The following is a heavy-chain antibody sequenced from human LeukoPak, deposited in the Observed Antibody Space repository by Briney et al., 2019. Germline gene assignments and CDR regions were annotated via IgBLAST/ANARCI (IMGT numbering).Heavy chain of an antibody. V-gene: IGHV4-4*07. Sequence: PSETLSLTCTVSGGSISSYYWSWIRQPAGKGLEWIGRIYTSGSTNYNPSLKSRVTMSVDTSKNQFSLKLSSVTAADTAVYYCARAYYYDSSGYSPFDYWGQGTLVTVSP. D-gene: IGHD3-22*01. J-gene: IGHJ4*02. CDR1: GGSISSYY. CDR2: IYTSGST. CDR3: ARAYYYDSSGYSPFDY.